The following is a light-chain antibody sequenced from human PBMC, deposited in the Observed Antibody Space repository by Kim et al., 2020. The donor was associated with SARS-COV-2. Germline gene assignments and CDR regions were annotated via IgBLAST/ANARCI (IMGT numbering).Light chain of an antibody. Sequence: ELTQPPSASGTPGQTVTISCSGSSSNIGRNVNWYQHLPGTAPQLLIYNYNQRPSGVPDRFSGSKSGTSASLAISGLQSEDEADYFCAAWDDSLKAWVFGGGTQLTVL. CDR2: NYN. V-gene: IGLV1-44*01. CDR3: AAWDDSLKAWV. CDR1: SSNIGRN. J-gene: IGLJ3*02.